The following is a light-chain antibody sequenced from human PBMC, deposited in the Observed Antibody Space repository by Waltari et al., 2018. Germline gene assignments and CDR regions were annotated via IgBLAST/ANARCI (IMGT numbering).Light chain of an antibody. Sequence: IVLTQSPDTLSLSPGERATLSCRASQSVSSSYLAWYQQKPGQAPRLLIYGASSRATGIPDRFSGSGSGTDFTLTISRLEPEDFAVYYCQHPGTFGGGTKVEIK. J-gene: IGKJ4*01. CDR2: GAS. V-gene: IGKV3-20*01. CDR1: QSVSSSY. CDR3: QHPGT.